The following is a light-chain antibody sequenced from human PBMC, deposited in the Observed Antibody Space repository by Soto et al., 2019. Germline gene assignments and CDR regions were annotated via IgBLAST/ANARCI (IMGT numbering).Light chain of an antibody. CDR3: QQRSDWPIT. Sequence: EIVLTQSPATLSLSPGERDTLSCRASQSVSSYLAWYQQKPGQAPRLLIYDASNRATGIPVRFSGSGSGTDFTFTISSLEPEDFAVYYRQQRSDWPITFGQGTRLEIK. J-gene: IGKJ5*01. CDR1: QSVSSY. V-gene: IGKV3-11*01. CDR2: DAS.